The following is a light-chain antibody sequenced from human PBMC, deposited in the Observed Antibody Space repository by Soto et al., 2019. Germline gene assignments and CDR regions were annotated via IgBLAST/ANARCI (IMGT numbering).Light chain of an antibody. Sequence: EIVLTQSPATLSSFPGDRVTLSCRASQYINTRLAWYQHRPGQAPRLLIYQTSIRAAGIPARFSASGSGTDFTLTISDVQPEEFALYYCHQRQSWPRTVGQGTKVDI. CDR1: QYINTR. V-gene: IGKV3-11*01. J-gene: IGKJ1*01. CDR2: QTS. CDR3: HQRQSWPRT.